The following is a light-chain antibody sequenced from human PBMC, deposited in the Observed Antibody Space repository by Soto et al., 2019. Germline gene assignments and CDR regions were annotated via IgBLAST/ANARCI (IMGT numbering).Light chain of an antibody. Sequence: SVLTQPPSASGTPGRRVTISCSGSSSNIGSNTVNWYQQLPGTAPKLLIYSNNQRPSGVPDRFSGSKSGTSASLAISGLQSEDEADYYCAAWDDSLNGSYVFGPGTKVTVL. CDR2: SNN. V-gene: IGLV1-44*01. J-gene: IGLJ1*01. CDR1: SSNIGSNT. CDR3: AAWDDSLNGSYV.